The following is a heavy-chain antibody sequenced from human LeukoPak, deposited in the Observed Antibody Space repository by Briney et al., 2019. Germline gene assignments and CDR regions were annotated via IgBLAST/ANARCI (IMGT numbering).Heavy chain of an antibody. CDR1: GGSISNYY. Sequence: SEILSLTCTVSGGSISNYYWSWIRQPPGKGLEWIGYIYHSGSTYYNPSLKSRVTISVDRSKNQFSLKLSSVTAADTAVYYCAREWLMDGDYGGGLDYWGQGTLVTVSS. D-gene: IGHD4-17*01. CDR2: IYHSGST. CDR3: AREWLMDGDYGGGLDY. J-gene: IGHJ4*02. V-gene: IGHV4-59*12.